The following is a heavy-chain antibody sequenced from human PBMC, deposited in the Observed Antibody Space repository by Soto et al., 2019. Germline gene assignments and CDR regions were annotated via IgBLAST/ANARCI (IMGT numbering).Heavy chain of an antibody. V-gene: IGHV3-9*01. J-gene: IGHJ4*02. CDR1: GFRFDDYG. D-gene: IGHD4-17*01. CDR3: VKDAMTTVAYYFDY. CDR2: ISRDSRSI. Sequence: PGGSLRLSCEVSGFRFDDYGMHWVRQAPGKGLEWIAGISRDSRSISYGASMKGRFTISRDNAKNSLYLQLNSLRADDTAFYYCVKDAMTTVAYYFDYCGQGALVTVYS.